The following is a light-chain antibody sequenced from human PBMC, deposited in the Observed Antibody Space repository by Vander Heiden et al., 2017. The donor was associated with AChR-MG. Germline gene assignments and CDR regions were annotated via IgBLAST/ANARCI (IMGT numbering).Light chain of an antibody. CDR2: KAS. CDR3: QQYKSYPYS. CDR1: QSISNW. V-gene: IGKV1-5*03. Sequence: DIQMTQSPSTLSESVGDRVTITCRASQSISNWVAWYQQKPGKAPKLLIYKASSLETGVPSRFSVSGSGTEFTLTISSLQPDDSATYYCQQYKSYPYSFGQGTKLEIK. J-gene: IGKJ2*03.